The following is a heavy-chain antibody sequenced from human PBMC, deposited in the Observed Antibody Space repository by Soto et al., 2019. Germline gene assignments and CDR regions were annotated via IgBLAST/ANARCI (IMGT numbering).Heavy chain of an antibody. J-gene: IGHJ6*02. D-gene: IGHD1-26*01. CDR2: ISGGGGST. V-gene: IGHV3-23*01. Sequence: EEQLLESGGGLVQPGGSLRLPCAASGFTFSSYAMSWVRQAPGKGLVRVSGISGGGGSTYYADSVKGRFTSSRDNSKNMVFLQMNSLRAEDTAVYYCAKYSGSHYYYYAMDVWGQGTTVTVSS. CDR1: GFTFSSYA. CDR3: AKYSGSHYYYYAMDV.